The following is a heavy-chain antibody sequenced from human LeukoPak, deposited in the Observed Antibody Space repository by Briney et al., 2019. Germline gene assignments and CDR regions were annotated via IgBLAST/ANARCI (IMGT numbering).Heavy chain of an antibody. CDR1: GGSISSYY. CDR3: ARVPNYDWGFDY. D-gene: IGHD3-9*01. V-gene: IGHV4-59*01. J-gene: IGHJ4*02. Sequence: PSETLSLTCTVSGGSISSYYWSWIRQPPGKGLEWIGYIYYSGSTNYNPSLKSRVTISVDTSKNQFSLKLSSVTAADTAVYYCARVPNYDWGFDYWGQGTLVTVSS. CDR2: IYYSGST.